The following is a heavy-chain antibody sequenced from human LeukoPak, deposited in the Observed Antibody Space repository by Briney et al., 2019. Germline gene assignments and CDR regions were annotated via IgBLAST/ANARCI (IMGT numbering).Heavy chain of an antibody. D-gene: IGHD3-22*01. CDR3: ANAHYYDSSGYYSYYFDY. CDR1: GFTFSSYA. Sequence: GGSLRLSCAASGFTFSSYAMSWVRQAPGKGLEYVSAISGSGSSTYYADSVKGRFTISRDNSKNTLYLQMNSLRAEDTAVYYCANAHYYDSSGYYSYYFDYWGQGTLVTVSS. CDR2: ISGSGSST. J-gene: IGHJ4*02. V-gene: IGHV3-23*01.